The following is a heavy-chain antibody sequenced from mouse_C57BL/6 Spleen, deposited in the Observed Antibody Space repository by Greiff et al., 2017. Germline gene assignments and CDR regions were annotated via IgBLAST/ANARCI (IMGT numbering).Heavy chain of an antibody. CDR3: AKPFITTVVATTHWYFDV. CDR1: GFSLTSYG. V-gene: IGHV2-3*01. D-gene: IGHD1-1*01. Sequence: VQVVESGPGLVAPSQSLSITCTVSGFSLTSYGVSWVRQPPGKGLEWLGVIWGDGSTNYHSALISRLSISKDNSKSQVFLKLNSLQTDDTATYYCAKPFITTVVATTHWYFDVWGTGTTVTVSS. J-gene: IGHJ1*03. CDR2: IWGDGST.